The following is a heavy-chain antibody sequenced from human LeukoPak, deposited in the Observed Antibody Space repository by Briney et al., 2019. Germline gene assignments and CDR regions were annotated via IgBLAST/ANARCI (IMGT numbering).Heavy chain of an antibody. J-gene: IGHJ3*02. D-gene: IGHD3-16*01. CDR1: GFSFDDYA. CDR2: ISWNSVGI. V-gene: IGHV3-9*03. Sequence: GGTLRLSCAASGFSFDDYAMHWVRQAPGKGLEWVSGISWNSVGIGYADSVKGRITISRDNAKNSLYLQMNSLRAEDMALYYCAKDMSAWGSAFDIWGQGTMVTVSS. CDR3: AKDMSAWGSAFDI.